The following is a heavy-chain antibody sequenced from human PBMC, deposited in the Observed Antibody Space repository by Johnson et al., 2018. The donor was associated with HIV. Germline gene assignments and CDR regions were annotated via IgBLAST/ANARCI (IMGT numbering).Heavy chain of an antibody. Sequence: QLVESGGGLVQPGGSLRLSCAASGFTFDDYAMHWVRQAPGKGLEWVSGISWNSGSIGYAASVKGRFTISRDNSKNTLYIQMNSLRAEDTAVYFCARESRDGPNLRAFDIWGQGTTVIVSS. J-gene: IGHJ3*02. CDR2: ISWNSGSI. V-gene: IGHV3-9*01. CDR1: GFTFDDYA. CDR3: ARESRDGPNLRAFDI. D-gene: IGHD5-24*01.